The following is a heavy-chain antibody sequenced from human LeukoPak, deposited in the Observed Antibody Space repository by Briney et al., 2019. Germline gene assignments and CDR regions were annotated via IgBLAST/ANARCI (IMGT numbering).Heavy chain of an antibody. CDR3: ARVGGNYDFWA. D-gene: IGHD3-3*01. CDR1: GGSISSYY. V-gene: IGHV4-59*01. CDR2: IYYSGST. J-gene: IGHJ3*01. Sequence: PSETLSLTCTVSGGSISSYYWSWIRQPPGKGLEWIGYIYYSGSTNYNPSLKSRVTISLDTSKNQFSLKLSSVTAADTAVYYCARVGGNYDFWAWGQGTMVTVSS.